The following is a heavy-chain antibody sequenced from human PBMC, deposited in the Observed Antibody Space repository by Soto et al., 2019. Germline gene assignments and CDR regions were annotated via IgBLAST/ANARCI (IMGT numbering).Heavy chain of an antibody. CDR2: MYWDNDK. CDR1: GFPLNTSGVA. D-gene: IGHD1-26*01. Sequence: QITLKESGPTLVKPTQTLTLTCTFSGFPLNTSGVAVAWIRQPPGRALEWLVLMYWDNDKHYSPTLKSRLTINRYTSKNQGVLMMTNMDPVDTATYYCAHKSVGFLYFDYWVQGTLVTVSP. CDR3: AHKSVGFLYFDY. V-gene: IGHV2-5*02. J-gene: IGHJ4*02.